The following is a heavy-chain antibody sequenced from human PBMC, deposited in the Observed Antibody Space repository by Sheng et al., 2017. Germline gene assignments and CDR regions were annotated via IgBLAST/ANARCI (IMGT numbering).Heavy chain of an antibody. Sequence: QVLLQESGPGLVKSSETLSLTCTVSGFSISSGYYWGWIRQPPGKGWSGLGVSILVGAPSTTRPSRVESPYQWTRPTTSFPERDLCDRADTAVYFCARVLKVRHDAFDVWGQGQWSPSLQ. CDR3: ARVLKVRHDAFDV. V-gene: IGHV4-38-2*02. CDR1: GFSISSGYY. CDR2: SILVGAP. J-gene: IGHJ3*01.